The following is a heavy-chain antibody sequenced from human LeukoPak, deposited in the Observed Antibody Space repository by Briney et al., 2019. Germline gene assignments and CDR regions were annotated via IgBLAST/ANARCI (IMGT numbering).Heavy chain of an antibody. V-gene: IGHV3-30*18. Sequence: GTSLRLSCAASRYTFSSDGMHWVRQAPGKGLEWVALISSDGSQKYYVDSVKGRFTISRDNSKKTLYLQMNSLRGEDTAVYYCAKDVALGGVVVAAMDLWGQGTTVTVSS. CDR3: AKDVALGGVVVAAMDL. CDR2: ISSDGSQK. J-gene: IGHJ6*02. D-gene: IGHD2-15*01. CDR1: RYTFSSDG.